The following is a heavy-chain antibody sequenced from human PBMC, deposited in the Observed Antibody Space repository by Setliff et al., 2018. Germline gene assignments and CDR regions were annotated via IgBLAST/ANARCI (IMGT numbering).Heavy chain of an antibody. V-gene: IGHV3-33*08. D-gene: IGHD2-15*01. CDR1: GFTFSTYR. J-gene: IGHJ4*02. CDR3: ARTCSGSGCYAGLES. CDR2: IWDDGGNK. Sequence: SGGSLRLSCAASGFTFSTYRMHWVRQAPGKGLEWVAVIWDDGGNKYHADSVKGRLTVSRDNSKNTLYLQMNSLRPEDTAVYYCARTCSGSGCYAGLESWGQGTPVTVSS.